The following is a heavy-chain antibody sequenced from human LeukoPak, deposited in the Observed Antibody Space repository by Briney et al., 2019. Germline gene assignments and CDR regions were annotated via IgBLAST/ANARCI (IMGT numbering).Heavy chain of an antibody. CDR3: ASSIVVVVAAFDY. V-gene: IGHV3-30-3*01. J-gene: IGHJ5*01. CDR2: ISYDGSNK. D-gene: IGHD2-15*01. CDR1: GFTFSSYA. Sequence: PGRSLRLSCAASGFTFSSYAMHWVRRAPGKGLEWVAVISYDGSNKYYADSVKGRFTNSRDNSKNTLYLQMNSLRAEDTAVYYCASSIVVVVAAFDYWGQGNLVTGSS.